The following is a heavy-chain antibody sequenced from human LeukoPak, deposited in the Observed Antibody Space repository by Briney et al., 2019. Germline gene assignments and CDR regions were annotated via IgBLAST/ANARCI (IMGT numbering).Heavy chain of an antibody. D-gene: IGHD5-18*01. Sequence: SETLSLTCAVYGGSFSGYYWSWIRQPPGEGLEWIGEINHSRSTNYNPSLKSRVTISGDTSKNQFSLKLSSVTAADTAVYFCARVGYSYVINDWSRTGLGAYPTKYYYHMDVWGKGTTVTVSS. CDR2: INHSRST. J-gene: IGHJ6*03. CDR1: GGSFSGYY. CDR3: ARVGYSYVINDWSRTGLGAYPTKYYYHMDV. V-gene: IGHV4-34*01.